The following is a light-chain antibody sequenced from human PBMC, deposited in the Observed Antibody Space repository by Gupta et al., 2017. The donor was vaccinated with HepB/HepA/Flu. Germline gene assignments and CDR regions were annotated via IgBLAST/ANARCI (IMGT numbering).Light chain of an antibody. V-gene: IGKV3-20*01. CDR2: GAS. CDR1: QSVSSSY. J-gene: IGKJ2*01. CDR3: QQYGSSPPDT. Sequence: IVLTQSPGTLSLSPGERATLSCRASQSVSSSYLAWYQQKPGQAPRLLIYGASSRATGIPDRFSGSGSGTDFTLTISRLEPEDFEVYYCQQYGSSPPDTFGQGTKLEIK.